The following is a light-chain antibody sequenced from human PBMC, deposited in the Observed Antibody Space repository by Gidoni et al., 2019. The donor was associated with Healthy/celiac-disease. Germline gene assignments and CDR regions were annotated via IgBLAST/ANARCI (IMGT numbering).Light chain of an antibody. V-gene: IGLV3-21*02. CDR2: DDS. J-gene: IGLJ1*01. CDR3: QVWDSSSDHPGV. CDR1: DIGSKS. Sequence: SYVLAQPPSVSVAPGQTARITCGGNDIGSKSVHWYQQKPGQAPVLVVYDDSARPSGIPELFSGSNSGNTAPLTISRVEAGDEADYYCQVWDSSSDHPGVFGTGTKVTVL.